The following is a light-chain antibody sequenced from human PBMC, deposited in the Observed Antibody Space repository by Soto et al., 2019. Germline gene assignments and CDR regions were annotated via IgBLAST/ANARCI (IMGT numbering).Light chain of an antibody. CDR1: QSISSW. Sequence: TLSASVRDRVTITCRASQSISSWLAGYQQKPGKAPKLLIYKASSLESGVPSRFSGSGSGTDFTLTISRLEPEDFAVYYCQQYGNSPGTFGPGTKVDIK. J-gene: IGKJ1*01. CDR2: KAS. V-gene: IGKV1-5*03. CDR3: QQYGNSPGT.